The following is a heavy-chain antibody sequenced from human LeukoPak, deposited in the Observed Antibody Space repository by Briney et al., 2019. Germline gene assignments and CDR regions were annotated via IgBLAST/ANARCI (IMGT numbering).Heavy chain of an antibody. CDR3: AELGITMIGGV. J-gene: IGHJ6*04. V-gene: IGHV3-7*01. D-gene: IGHD3-10*02. CDR1: GFTFSSYW. CDR2: IKQDGSEK. Sequence: GGSLRLSCAVSGFTFSSYWMSWVRQAPGKGLEWVANIKQDGSEKYYVDSVKGRFTISRDNAKNSLYLQMNSLRAEDTAVYYCAELGITMIGGVWGKGTTVTISS.